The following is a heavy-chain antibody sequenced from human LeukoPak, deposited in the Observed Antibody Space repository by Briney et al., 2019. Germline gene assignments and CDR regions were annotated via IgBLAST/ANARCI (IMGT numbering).Heavy chain of an antibody. CDR3: ARAGYSSSGVDY. D-gene: IGHD6-6*01. CDR2: ISSSGSYI. V-gene: IGHV3-21*01. CDR1: GFTFSSYG. J-gene: IGHJ4*02. Sequence: GGSLRLSCAASGFTFSSYGMNWVRQAPGKGLEWVSSISSSGSYIYYADSVKGRFTISRDNAKNSLYLQMNSLRAEDTAVYYCARAGYSSSGVDYWGQGTLVTVSS.